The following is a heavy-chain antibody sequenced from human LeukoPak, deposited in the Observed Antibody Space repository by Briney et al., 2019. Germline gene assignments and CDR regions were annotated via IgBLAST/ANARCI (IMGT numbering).Heavy chain of an antibody. Sequence: PGGSLRLSCSASGFTFSIYAMHWVRQAPGKGLEYVSAISSNGGSTYYADSVKGRFTISRDNSKNTLYLQMSSLRAEDTAVNYCVKGPAPDAFDIWGQGTMVTVSS. V-gene: IGHV3-64D*06. CDR2: ISSNGGST. CDR3: VKGPAPDAFDI. CDR1: GFTFSIYA. J-gene: IGHJ3*02.